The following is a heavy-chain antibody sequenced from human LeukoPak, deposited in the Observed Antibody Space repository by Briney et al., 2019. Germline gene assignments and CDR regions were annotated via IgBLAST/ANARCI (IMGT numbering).Heavy chain of an antibody. Sequence: GGSLRLSCAASGFIYSTYSMNWVRQAPGKGLEWVSFISSGSSYIYYADSVKGRFTISRDNAKNSLFLQMNSLRAEDTAVYYCARDASVPGRWFGESSQGEHYNHMDIWGKGTTVTVSS. V-gene: IGHV3-21*01. J-gene: IGHJ6*03. CDR2: ISSGSSYI. CDR1: GFIYSTYS. CDR3: ARDASVPGRWFGESSQGEHYNHMDI. D-gene: IGHD3-10*01.